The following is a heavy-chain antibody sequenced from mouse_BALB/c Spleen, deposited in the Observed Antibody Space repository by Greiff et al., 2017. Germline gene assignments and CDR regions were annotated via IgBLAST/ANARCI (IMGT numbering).Heavy chain of an antibody. J-gene: IGHJ4*01. CDR3: ASPYGYDNDAMDY. Sequence: DVQLQESGPELVKPGASVKISCKASGYSFTDYNMHWVKQSHGQSLEWIGYIYPYNGGTGFNQKFKSKATLTVDNSSSTAYMDLRSLTSEDSAVYYCASPYGYDNDAMDYWGQGTSVTVSS. CDR2: IYPYNGGT. D-gene: IGHD2-14*01. V-gene: IGHV1S29*02. CDR1: GYSFTDYN.